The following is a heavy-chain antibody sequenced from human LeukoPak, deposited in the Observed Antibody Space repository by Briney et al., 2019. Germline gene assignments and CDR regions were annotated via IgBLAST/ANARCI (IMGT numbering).Heavy chain of an antibody. V-gene: IGHV3-30*19. D-gene: IGHD2-2*01. Sequence: PGGSLRLSCAXSGXXFSTYGMHWVRQAPGKGLEWVAFIDYGGSYKYYADSAKGRFTISRDNSRNTLYLQMNSLRVEDTAVYYCARTILPALDYWGQGTLVTASS. J-gene: IGHJ4*02. CDR2: IDYGGSYK. CDR1: GXXFSTYG. CDR3: ARTILPALDY.